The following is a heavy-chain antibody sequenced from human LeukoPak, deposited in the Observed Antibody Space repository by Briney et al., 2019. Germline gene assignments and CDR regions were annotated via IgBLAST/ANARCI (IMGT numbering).Heavy chain of an antibody. V-gene: IGHV1-18*01. CDR1: GYTFTSYG. Sequence: GASVKVSCKASGYTFTSYGISWVRQAPGQGLEWMGWISAYNGNTHYAQKLQGRVTMTTDTSTSTVYMELRSLRSDDTAVYYCARVPSTGSGWSPSYYYYMDVWGKGTTVTISS. D-gene: IGHD6-19*01. J-gene: IGHJ6*03. CDR2: ISAYNGNT. CDR3: ARVPSTGSGWSPSYYYYMDV.